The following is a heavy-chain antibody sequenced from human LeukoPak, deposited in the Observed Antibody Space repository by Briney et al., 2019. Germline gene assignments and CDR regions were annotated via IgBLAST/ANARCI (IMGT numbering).Heavy chain of an antibody. CDR3: ARDHYYVPDY. CDR2: ISGSSSDI. CDR1: EFTFRSYS. V-gene: IGHV3-21*01. J-gene: IGHJ4*02. D-gene: IGHD3-10*02. Sequence: GGSLRLSCAGSEFTFRSYSMHWVRQAPGKGLEWVSSISGSSSDIYYADSVKGRFTISRDNSKNSLYLQMKSLRAEDTALYYCARDHYYVPDYWGQGTLVTVSS.